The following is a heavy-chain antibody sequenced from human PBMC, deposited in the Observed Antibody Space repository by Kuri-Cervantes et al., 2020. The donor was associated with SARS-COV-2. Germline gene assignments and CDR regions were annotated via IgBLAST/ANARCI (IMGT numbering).Heavy chain of an antibody. CDR3: ARDPVTPGYYYYYGMDV. Sequence: GESLKISCAASGFTFSSYWMHWVRQASGKGLVWVSRINSDGSSTSYADSVKGRFTISRDNAKNTLYLQMNSLRDEDTAVYYCARDPVTPGYYYYYGMDVWGQGTTVTVSS. CDR2: INSDGSST. J-gene: IGHJ6*02. V-gene: IGHV3-74*01. D-gene: IGHD4-23*01. CDR1: GFTFSSYW.